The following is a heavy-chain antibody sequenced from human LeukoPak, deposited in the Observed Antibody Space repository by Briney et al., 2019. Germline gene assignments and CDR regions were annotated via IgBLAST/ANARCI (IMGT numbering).Heavy chain of an antibody. CDR3: AKDFGVVVAATRYHFDY. Sequence: PGRSLRLSCAASGFTFSSYGMHWVRQAPGKGLEWVAVISYDGSNKYYADSVKGRFTISRDNSKNTLYLQMNSLRAEDTAVYYCAKDFGVVVAATRYHFDYWGQGTLVTVSS. J-gene: IGHJ4*02. CDR1: GFTFSSYG. V-gene: IGHV3-30*18. CDR2: ISYDGSNK. D-gene: IGHD2-15*01.